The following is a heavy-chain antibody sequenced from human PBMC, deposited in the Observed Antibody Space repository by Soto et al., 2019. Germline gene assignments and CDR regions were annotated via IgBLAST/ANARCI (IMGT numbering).Heavy chain of an antibody. CDR1: GFSLNTGGVG. V-gene: IGHV2-5*02. Sequence: ITLKESGPTLVKPTQTLTLTCTFSGFSLNTGGVGVGWVRQPRGKAMEWLALIYWDADERYRPSLRSRLNITKDTINNQVVLTMTNMDPEDTATYYCVRNWRYYGGDYYYGMDAWCQGTTVTVSS. J-gene: IGHJ6*02. CDR3: VRNWRYYGGDYYYGMDA. D-gene: IGHD3-10*01. CDR2: IYWDADE.